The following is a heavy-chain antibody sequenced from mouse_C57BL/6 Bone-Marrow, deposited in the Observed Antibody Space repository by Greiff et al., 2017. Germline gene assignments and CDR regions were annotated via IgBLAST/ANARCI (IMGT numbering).Heavy chain of an antibody. CDR2: INPSTGGT. J-gene: IGHJ4*01. D-gene: IGHD2-5*01. CDR1: GYSFTGYY. CDR3: ARSGYSTYYAMDY. Sequence: EVQLVESGPELVKPGASVKISCKASGYSFTGYYMNWVKQSPEKSLEWIGEINPSTGGTTYNQKFKATATLTVDKSSSTAYMQLKSLTSEDSAVYYCARSGYSTYYAMDYWGQGTSVTVSS. V-gene: IGHV1-42*01.